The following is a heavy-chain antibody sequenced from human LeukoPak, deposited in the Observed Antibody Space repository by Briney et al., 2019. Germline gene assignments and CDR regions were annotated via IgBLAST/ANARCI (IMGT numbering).Heavy chain of an antibody. Sequence: GGSLRLSCRGSGFTFSDYDLTGVRQAPGKGLEWVGFIRSKAYGGTAEYAASVKGRFTISRDDSKSIAYLQMSSLKTEDTAMYHCTTYAPSDYYGMNVWGQGTTVTVSS. CDR3: TTYAPSDYYGMNV. CDR1: GFTFSDYD. CDR2: IRSKAYGGTA. D-gene: IGHD4-17*01. J-gene: IGHJ6*02. V-gene: IGHV3-49*04.